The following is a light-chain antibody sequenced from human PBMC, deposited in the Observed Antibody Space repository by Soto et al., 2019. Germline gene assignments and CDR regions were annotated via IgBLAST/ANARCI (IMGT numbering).Light chain of an antibody. V-gene: IGKV1-5*03. J-gene: IGKJ1*01. CDR3: QHYNSDSEA. CDR2: KAS. CDR1: QTISSW. Sequence: DIQMTQSASSLSGSVGDMVNITCRASQTISSWLAWYQQKPGKAPKLLIYKASTLKSGVPSRFSGSGSGTEFTLTISSLQPDHFETYYCQHYNSDSEAFGQGTKVDIK.